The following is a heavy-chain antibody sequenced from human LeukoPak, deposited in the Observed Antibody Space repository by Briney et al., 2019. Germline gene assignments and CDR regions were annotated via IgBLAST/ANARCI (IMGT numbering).Heavy chain of an antibody. J-gene: IGHJ4*02. CDR1: GFTVSSNY. Sequence: PGGSLRLSCAASGFTVSSNYMSWVRQAPGKGLEWVSAIYSGGSTYYADSVKGRFTISRDNSKNTLYLQMNSLRAEDTAVYYCARIYDSSGYHSAFYDYWGQGTLVTVSS. V-gene: IGHV3-66*01. CDR3: ARIYDSSGYHSAFYDY. D-gene: IGHD3-22*01. CDR2: IYSGGST.